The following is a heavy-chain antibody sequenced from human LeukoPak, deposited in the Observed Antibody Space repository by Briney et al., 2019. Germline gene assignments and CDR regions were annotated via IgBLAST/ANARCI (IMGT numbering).Heavy chain of an antibody. CDR1: GYSFTAYY. CDR3: ARSPHILTGENFDY. D-gene: IGHD3-9*01. CDR2: INPNSGGT. V-gene: IGHV1-2*02. J-gene: IGHJ4*02. Sequence: EASVKVSCKASGYSFTAYYMHWVRQAPGQGLEWMGWINPNSGGTNYAQKFQGRVTMTRDTPITTAYMEMSRLRSDDTALYYCARSPHILTGENFDYWGQGTLVTVSS.